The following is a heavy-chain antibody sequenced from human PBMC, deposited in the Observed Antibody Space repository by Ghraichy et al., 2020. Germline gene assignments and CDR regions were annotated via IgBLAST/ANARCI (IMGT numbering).Heavy chain of an antibody. CDR2: IYWNDDK. CDR3: AHGSRVREGLPYYYYGMDV. V-gene: IGHV2-5*01. CDR1: GFSLSTSGVG. D-gene: IGHD3-10*01. J-gene: IGHJ6*02. Sequence: SGPTLVKPTQTLTLTCTFSGFSLSTSGVGVGWIRQPPGKALEWLALIYWNDDKRYSPSLKSRLTITKDTSKNQVVLTMTNMDPVDTATYYCAHGSRVREGLPYYYYGMDVWGQGTTVTVSS.